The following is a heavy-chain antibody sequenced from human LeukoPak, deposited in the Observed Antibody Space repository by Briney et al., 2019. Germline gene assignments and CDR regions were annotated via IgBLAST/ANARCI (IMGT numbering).Heavy chain of an antibody. D-gene: IGHD6-19*01. V-gene: IGHV1-69*04. Sequence: SVKVSCKASGGTFSSYAISWVRQAPGQGLEWMGRIIPILGIANYAQKFQGRVTITADKSTSTAYMELSSLRSEDTAVYYCARDIAVAHFDYWGQGTLVTVSS. CDR2: IIPILGIA. CDR3: ARDIAVAHFDY. J-gene: IGHJ4*02. CDR1: GGTFSSYA.